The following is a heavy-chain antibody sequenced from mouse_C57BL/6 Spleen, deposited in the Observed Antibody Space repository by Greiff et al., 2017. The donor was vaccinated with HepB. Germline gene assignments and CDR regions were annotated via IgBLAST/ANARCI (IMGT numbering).Heavy chain of an antibody. V-gene: IGHV10-1*01. CDR3: VSYYGSSYYAMDY. Sequence: DVKLVESGGGLVQPKGSLKLSCAASGFSFNTYAMNWVRQAPGKGLEWVARIRSKSNNYATYYADSVKDRFTISRDDSESMLYLQMNNLKTEDTAMYYCVSYYGSSYYAMDYWGQGTSVTVSS. D-gene: IGHD1-1*01. J-gene: IGHJ4*01. CDR1: GFSFNTYA. CDR2: IRSKSNNYAT.